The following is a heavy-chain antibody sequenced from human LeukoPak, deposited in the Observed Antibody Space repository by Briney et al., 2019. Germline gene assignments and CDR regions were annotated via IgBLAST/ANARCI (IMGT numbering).Heavy chain of an antibody. CDR3: ARHGSGTYYNSYGAFDI. J-gene: IGHJ3*02. CDR2: IYYSGST. V-gene: IGHV4-59*08. CDR1: GGSISSYY. D-gene: IGHD3-10*01. Sequence: SETLSLTCTVSGGSISSYYWGWIRQPPGKGLEWIGSIYYSGSTNYNPSLKSRVTISKDTSRNQFSLKLRSVTAADSAVYYCARHGSGTYYNSYGAFDIWGRGTMVTVSS.